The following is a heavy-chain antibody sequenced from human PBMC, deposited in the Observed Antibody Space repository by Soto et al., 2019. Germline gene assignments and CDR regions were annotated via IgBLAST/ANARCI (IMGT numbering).Heavy chain of an antibody. Sequence: SETLSLTCSVSGAALNSGNYYWSWIRQVPGKGLEWIGHIHVTGAVDYNPSLRDRITISQDTSERQFSLNLRLVTAADTAVYYCARLRIATNNYKWFDPWGQGTLVTVSS. J-gene: IGHJ5*02. CDR1: GAALNSGNYY. V-gene: IGHV4-31*03. D-gene: IGHD2-21*01. CDR2: IHVTGAV. CDR3: ARLRIATNNYKWFDP.